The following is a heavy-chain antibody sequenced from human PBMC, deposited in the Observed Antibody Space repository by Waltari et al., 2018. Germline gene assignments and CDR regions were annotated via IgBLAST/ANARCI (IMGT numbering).Heavy chain of an antibody. D-gene: IGHD5-12*01. CDR3: ARGDKRLRQGGYYFDY. V-gene: IGHV4-34*01. Sequence: QVQLQQWGAGLLKPSETLSLTCAVYGGSFSGYYWSWIRQPPGKGLEWIGEINHSGSTNYNPSLKSRDTISVDTSKNQFSLKLSSVTAADTAVYYCARGDKRLRQGGYYFDYWGQGTLVTVSS. CDR1: GGSFSGYY. J-gene: IGHJ4*02. CDR2: INHSGST.